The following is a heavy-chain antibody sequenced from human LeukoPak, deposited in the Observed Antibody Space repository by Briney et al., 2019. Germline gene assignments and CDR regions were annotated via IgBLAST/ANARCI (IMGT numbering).Heavy chain of an antibody. J-gene: IGHJ4*02. CDR3: ARGPPRVGHWEYFDY. Sequence: GGSLRLSCAAYGLTVSTIYMAWAPQAPGKGLEWGSVIYSDGRTKYADSVEGRVTISRDNPTNTVYLQMNSLRPEDTAVFYCARGPPRVGHWEYFDYWGQGTLVTVSS. V-gene: IGHV3-66*02. CDR1: GLTVSTIY. CDR2: IYSDGRT. D-gene: IGHD7-27*01.